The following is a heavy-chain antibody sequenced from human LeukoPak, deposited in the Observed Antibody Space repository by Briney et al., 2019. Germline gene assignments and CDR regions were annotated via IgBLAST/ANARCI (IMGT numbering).Heavy chain of an antibody. Sequence: ALVKVSCKVSGYTLTELSMHWVRQAPGKGLEWMGGFDPEDGETIYAQKFQGRVTMTEDTSTDTAYMELSSLRSEDTAVYYCATVHYYDSSGYWFDPWGQGALVTVSS. J-gene: IGHJ5*02. D-gene: IGHD3-22*01. CDR3: ATVHYYDSSGYWFDP. V-gene: IGHV1-24*01. CDR1: GYTLTELS. CDR2: FDPEDGET.